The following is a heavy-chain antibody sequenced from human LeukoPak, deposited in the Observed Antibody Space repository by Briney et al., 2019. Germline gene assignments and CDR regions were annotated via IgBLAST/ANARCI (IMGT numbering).Heavy chain of an antibody. Sequence: GGSLRLSCATSGFTFSTFWMHWVRQAPGKGLVWVSRINHDGSSTNYADSVKGRFTISRDNAKNTLYLQMNSLRAEDTAVYYCAKDSLWFGELFSWGQGTLVTVSS. D-gene: IGHD3-10*01. CDR1: GFTFSTFW. CDR2: INHDGSST. CDR3: AKDSLWFGELFS. V-gene: IGHV3-74*01. J-gene: IGHJ5*02.